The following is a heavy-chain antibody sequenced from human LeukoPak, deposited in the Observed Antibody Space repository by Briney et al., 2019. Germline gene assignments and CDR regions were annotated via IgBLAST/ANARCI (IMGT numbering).Heavy chain of an antibody. Sequence: PSETPSLTCAVSGGSISSSRYYWGWVRQPPGKWLGWIASIYYSGSTYYNPSLKSRVTISVDTSKNQFSLKLSSVTAADTAVYYCARHGGPYYYDSSGYLDYWGQGTLVTVSS. J-gene: IGHJ4*02. CDR1: GGSISSSRYY. V-gene: IGHV4-39*01. D-gene: IGHD3-22*01. CDR2: IYYSGST. CDR3: ARHGGPYYYDSSGYLDY.